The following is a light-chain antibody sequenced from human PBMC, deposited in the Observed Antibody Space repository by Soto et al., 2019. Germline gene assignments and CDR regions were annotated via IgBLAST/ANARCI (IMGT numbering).Light chain of an antibody. Sequence: EELMTQSPVILSVSAGERATLSCRASHSVSSNLAWYQQKPGQAPRLLIFGASTRATGIPARFSGSGSGTDFTLTISSLEPEDFEVYYCQQRSNWPRTFGQGTKVDIK. CDR1: HSVSSN. CDR2: GAS. J-gene: IGKJ1*01. V-gene: IGKV3-15*01. CDR3: QQRSNWPRT.